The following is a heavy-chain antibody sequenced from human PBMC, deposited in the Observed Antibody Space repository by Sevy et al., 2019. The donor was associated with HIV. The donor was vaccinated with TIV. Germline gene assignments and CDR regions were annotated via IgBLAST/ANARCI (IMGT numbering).Heavy chain of an antibody. CDR3: AKNRPPGGSLFSRHGMDV. V-gene: IGHV3-30*18. CDR1: GFTFGTYD. CDR2: ISYDGSYR. D-gene: IGHD3-16*01. J-gene: IGHJ6*02. Sequence: GRSLRLSCAASGFTFGTYDMHWVRQAPGKGLEWVAIISYDGSYRYYADSVRGRFSMSRDNSKNTMYLQMSGLLIEDTAVYYCAKNRPPGGSLFSRHGMDVWGRRTTVTVSS.